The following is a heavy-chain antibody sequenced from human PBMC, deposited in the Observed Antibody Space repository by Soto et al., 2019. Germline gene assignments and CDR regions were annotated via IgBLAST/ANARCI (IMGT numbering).Heavy chain of an antibody. V-gene: IGHV1-18*01. Sequence: QVQMVQSGPEVKKPGASVKVSCKTSGYTFTSYGVAWVRQAPGQGLEWMGWISTSKGDTTYAQKFQGRVTMTTDTAPSTAYMELRSLRFDDTAVYYCATRSPAFDFWGQGTLVTVSS. CDR1: GYTFTSYG. CDR3: ATRSPAFDF. CDR2: ISTSKGDT. J-gene: IGHJ4*02.